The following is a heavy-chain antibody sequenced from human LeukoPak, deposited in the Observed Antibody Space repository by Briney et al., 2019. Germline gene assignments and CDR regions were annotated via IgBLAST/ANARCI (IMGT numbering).Heavy chain of an antibody. CDR2: ISYDGSNK. Sequence: PGGSLRLSCAASGFTFSSYAMHWVRQAPGKGLEWVAVISYDGSNKYYADSVKGRFTISRDNSKNTLYLQMNSLRAEDTAVYYCAGQRYSDAFDIWGQGTMVTVSS. CDR3: AGQRYSDAFDI. D-gene: IGHD2-15*01. J-gene: IGHJ3*02. V-gene: IGHV3-30-3*01. CDR1: GFTFSSYA.